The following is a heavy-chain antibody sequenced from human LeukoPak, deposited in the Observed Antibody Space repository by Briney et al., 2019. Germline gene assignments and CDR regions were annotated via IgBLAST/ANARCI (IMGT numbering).Heavy chain of an antibody. CDR1: GFTFSNYA. CDR2: ISGDGGRQ. V-gene: IGHV3-30-3*01. Sequence: GGSLRLSCAATGFTFSNYAIHWGRQAPGKGLEWVAFISGDGGRQHYADSVKGRFTISRDNSKNTLNLQMNSLRAEDTAVYYCVKDRTGTYTLDYWGQGTLVTVSS. CDR3: VKDRTGTYTLDY. J-gene: IGHJ4*02. D-gene: IGHD3-10*01.